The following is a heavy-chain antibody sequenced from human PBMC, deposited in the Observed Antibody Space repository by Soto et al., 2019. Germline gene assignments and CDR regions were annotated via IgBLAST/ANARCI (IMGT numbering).Heavy chain of an antibody. Sequence: QVQLVESGGGVVQPGRSLRLSCAASGFTFSNYAMHWVRQAPGKGLEWAAVISHDGSNKYYADSVKGRFTLSRDNSKNSVYLQRNSMRVEETTVYCCAIERSHSSSPYFAYWGQGNLVTVSS. CDR1: GFTFSNYA. V-gene: IGHV3-30-3*01. CDR2: ISHDGSNK. D-gene: IGHD6-6*01. J-gene: IGHJ4*02. CDR3: AIERSHSSSPYFAY.